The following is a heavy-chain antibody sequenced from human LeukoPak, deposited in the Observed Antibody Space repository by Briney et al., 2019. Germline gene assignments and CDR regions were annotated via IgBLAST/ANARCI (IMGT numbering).Heavy chain of an antibody. J-gene: IGHJ6*03. CDR2: IHSSGST. CDR3: ARAGIYPGYYYYMDV. CDR1: GGSISSSSYY. V-gene: IGHV4-39*01. Sequence: SETLSLTCTVSGGSISSSSYYWGWIRQPPGKGLEWIGSIHSSGSTYYNPPLKSRVTISVDTSKNQFSLKLSSVTAADTAVYYCARAGIYPGYYYYMDVWGKGTTVTISS.